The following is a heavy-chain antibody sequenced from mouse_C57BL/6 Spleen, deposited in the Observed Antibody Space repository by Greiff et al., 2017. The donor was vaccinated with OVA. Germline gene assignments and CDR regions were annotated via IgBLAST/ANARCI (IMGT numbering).Heavy chain of an antibody. CDR3: AREDYGSSFAY. CDR2: RKDDGSRT. J-gene: IGHJ3*01. CDR1: GFTFSDYY. D-gene: IGHD1-1*01. Sequence: EVHLVESEGGLVQPGSSMKLSCTASGFTFSDYYMAWVRQVPEKGLEWVGNRKDDGSRTEERDALKSGFIISRDNAKNILYLQMSSLKSEDTATYYCAREDYGSSFAYWGQGTLVTVSA. V-gene: IGHV5-16*01.